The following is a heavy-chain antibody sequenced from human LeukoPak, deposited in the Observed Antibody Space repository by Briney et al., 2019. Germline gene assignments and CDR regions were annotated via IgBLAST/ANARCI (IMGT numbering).Heavy chain of an antibody. CDR1: GFTFSSYS. D-gene: IGHD1-26*01. CDR3: ARVSLWELLGAFDI. J-gene: IGHJ3*02. CDR2: ISSSSSYI. V-gene: IGHV3-21*01. Sequence: GGSLRLSCAASGFTFSSYSMNWVRQAPGKGLEWVSSISSSSSYIYYADSVKGRFTISRDNAKNSLYLQMNSLRADDTAVYYCARVSLWELLGAFDIWGQGTLVTVSS.